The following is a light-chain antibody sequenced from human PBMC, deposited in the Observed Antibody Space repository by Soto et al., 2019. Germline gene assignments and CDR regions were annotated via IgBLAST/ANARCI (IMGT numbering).Light chain of an antibody. J-gene: IGKJ1*01. V-gene: IGKV3-20*01. CDR1: QSVSNNY. CDR2: DAS. Sequence: EIVLTQSPGTLSLSPGERATLSCRASQSVSNNYLAWYQQKPGQAPRLLIYDASSRATGIPDRFSGSGSGTEFTLTISSLEPEDFALYYCQQYNNWPRTFGQGTKVDIK. CDR3: QQYNNWPRT.